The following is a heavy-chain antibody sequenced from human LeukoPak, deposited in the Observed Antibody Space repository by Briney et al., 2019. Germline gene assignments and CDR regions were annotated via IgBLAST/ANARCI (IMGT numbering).Heavy chain of an antibody. CDR1: GFTFSDYY. V-gene: IGHV3-21*01. CDR3: AASGGAAAGFDY. J-gene: IGHJ4*02. D-gene: IGHD6-13*01. CDR2: ISSSSSYI. Sequence: PGGSLRLSCAASGFTFSDYYMSWVRQAPGKGLEWVSSISSSSSYIYYADSVKGRFTISRDNAKNSLYLQMNSLKAEDTAVYYCAASGGAAAGFDYWGQGTLVTVSS.